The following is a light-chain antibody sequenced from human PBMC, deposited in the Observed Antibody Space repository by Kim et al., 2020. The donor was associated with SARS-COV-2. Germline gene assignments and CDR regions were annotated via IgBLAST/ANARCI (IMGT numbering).Light chain of an antibody. CDR1: QDIANY. J-gene: IGKJ1*01. Sequence: DFELTQSPDSLSAYVGDRVAITCRASQDIANYLGWYQQKPGKVPKLLIYGASTLRSGVSSRFSGRGSGTEFTLTISSLQPEDVATYYCQKYDGAPQTFGQGTKVDIK. CDR2: GAS. V-gene: IGKV1-27*01. CDR3: QKYDGAPQT.